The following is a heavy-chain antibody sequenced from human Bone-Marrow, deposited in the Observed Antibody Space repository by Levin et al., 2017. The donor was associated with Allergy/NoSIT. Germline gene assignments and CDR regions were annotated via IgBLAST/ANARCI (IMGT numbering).Heavy chain of an antibody. V-gene: IGHV4-61*01. CDR1: GASVDSGSYY. CDR2: LHYTGST. CDR3: ARERYFFDGGPSSRTIGVFEI. J-gene: IGHJ3*02. D-gene: IGHD3-22*01. Sequence: RASETLSLNCTVSGASVDSGSYYWTWIRQPPGKGLEWIGYLHYTGSTKYNPSLKSRVTISGGSSNNQFSLTMSSVTAADTAVYYCARERYFFDGGPSSRTIGVFEIWGQGTLVTVSS.